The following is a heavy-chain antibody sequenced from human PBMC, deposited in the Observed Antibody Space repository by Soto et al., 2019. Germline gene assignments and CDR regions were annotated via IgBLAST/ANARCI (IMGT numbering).Heavy chain of an antibody. Sequence: QVQLVESGGGLVKPGGSLRLSCAASRFTFSDYSMSWIRQAPGRGPGWVSYISTSGSTIFYADSVKGRFTMSRDNTMSLLYLQMNSLRVEDAAIYYCDREGPRKGTYLFDYWGQGTLVTVSS. J-gene: IGHJ4*02. D-gene: IGHD3-10*01. CDR2: ISTSGSTI. CDR3: DREGPRKGTYLFDY. V-gene: IGHV3-11*01. CDR1: RFTFSDYS.